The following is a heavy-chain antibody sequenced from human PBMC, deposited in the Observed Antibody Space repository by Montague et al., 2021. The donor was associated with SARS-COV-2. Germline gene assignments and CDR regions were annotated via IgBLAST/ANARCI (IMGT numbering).Heavy chain of an antibody. V-gene: IGHV4-59*13. CDR1: GGSISSYY. CDR3: ARDSQYYDSSGHFDY. CDR2: IYYSGST. Sequence: SETLSLTCTVSGGSISSYYWSWIRQPPGKGLEWIGYIYYSGSTNYNPSLKSRVTISVDTSKNQFSLKLSSVTAADTAVYYCARDSQYYDSSGHFDYWGQGTLVTVSS. D-gene: IGHD3-22*01. J-gene: IGHJ4*02.